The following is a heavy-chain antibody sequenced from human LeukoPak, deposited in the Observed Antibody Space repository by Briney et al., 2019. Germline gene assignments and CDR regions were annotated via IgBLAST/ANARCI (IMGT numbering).Heavy chain of an antibody. CDR1: GGSISSSTYY. Sequence: SETLSLTCTVSGGSISSSTYYWGWIRQPPGKGLEWIGSMYYSSGNTYYNPSLKSRVTISVDTSKNQFSLKLSSVTAADTAVYYCARGRGEGRGIAMVRGVRAPSYNWFDPWGHGTQVTVS. D-gene: IGHD3-10*01. CDR3: ARGRGEGRGIAMVRGVRAPSYNWFDP. CDR2: MYYSSGNT. J-gene: IGHJ5*02. V-gene: IGHV4-39*07.